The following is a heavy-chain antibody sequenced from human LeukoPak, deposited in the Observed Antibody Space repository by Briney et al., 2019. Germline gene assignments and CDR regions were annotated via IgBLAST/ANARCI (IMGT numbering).Heavy chain of an antibody. D-gene: IGHD6-19*01. V-gene: IGHV3-30*03. CDR2: ISYDGSNK. J-gene: IGHJ4*02. CDR3: AREPRPGYSSGSLDY. Sequence: PGGSLRLSCAASGFTFSSYGMHWVRQAPGKGLEWVAVISYDGSNKYYADSVKGRFTISRDNSKNTLYLQMNSLRAEDTAVYYCAREPRPGYSSGSLDYWGQGTLVTVSS. CDR1: GFTFSSYG.